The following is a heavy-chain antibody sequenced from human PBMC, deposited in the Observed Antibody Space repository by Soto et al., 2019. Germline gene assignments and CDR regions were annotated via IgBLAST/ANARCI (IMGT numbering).Heavy chain of an antibody. CDR2: IFYSERTY. J-gene: IGHJ4*02. V-gene: IGHV4-31*03. CDR1: GGSISTGGYY. Sequence: QVQLQESGPGLVKPSQTLSLTCTVSGGSISTGGYYWAWIRQHPGTGLECIGNIFYSERTYYYNPSLKSRATISVDTSKNQFSLKLSSVTAADTAVYYCARVKQLLGYYFDYWGQGILVTVSS. CDR3: ARVKQLLGYYFDY. D-gene: IGHD2-2*01.